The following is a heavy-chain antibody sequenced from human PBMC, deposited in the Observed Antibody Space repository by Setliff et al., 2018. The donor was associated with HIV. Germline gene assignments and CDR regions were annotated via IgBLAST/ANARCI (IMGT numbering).Heavy chain of an antibody. CDR2: IIPILGIA. J-gene: IGHJ5*02. D-gene: IGHD3-22*01. CDR3: ATYHYYDSGGNCWSSASLPPAGWFDP. CDR1: GGTFTSYV. V-gene: IGHV1-69*10. Sequence: SVKVSCKASGGTFTSYVISWVRQAPGQGLEWMGGIIPILGIASYSQKFQGRVTITADKSTSTAYMELSSLRSEDTAVYYCATYHYYDSGGNCWSSASLPPAGWFDPWGQGTLVTVSS.